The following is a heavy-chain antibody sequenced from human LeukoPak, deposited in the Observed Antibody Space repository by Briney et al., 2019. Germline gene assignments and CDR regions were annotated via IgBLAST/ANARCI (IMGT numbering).Heavy chain of an antibody. CDR1: GGSISSSSYY. J-gene: IGHJ4*02. CDR3: ARVPVYAVTTPPHFDY. V-gene: IGHV4-61*01. Sequence: SETLSLTCTVSGGSISSSSYYWSWIRQPPGKGLEWIGYIYYSGSTNYNPSLKSRVTISVDTSKNQFSLKLSSVTAADTAVYYCARVPVYAVTTPPHFDYWGQGTLVTVSS. D-gene: IGHD4-17*01. CDR2: IYYSGST.